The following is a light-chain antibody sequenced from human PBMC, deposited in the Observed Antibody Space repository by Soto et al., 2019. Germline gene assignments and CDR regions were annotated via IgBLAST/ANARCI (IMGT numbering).Light chain of an antibody. Sequence: EIVLTQSPGTLSLSPGERATVSCRASQSVSRSYLGWYQQKPGQAPRLLIYGASSRATGIPDRFSGSGSGTDFTLTISRLEPEDFAVYYCQQYGSSPITSAQGTRLEIK. CDR3: QQYGSSPIT. CDR2: GAS. CDR1: QSVSRSY. V-gene: IGKV3-20*01. J-gene: IGKJ5*01.